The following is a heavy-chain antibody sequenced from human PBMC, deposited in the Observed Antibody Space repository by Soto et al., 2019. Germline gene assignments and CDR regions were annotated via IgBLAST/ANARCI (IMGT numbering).Heavy chain of an antibody. D-gene: IGHD3-22*01. CDR2: IYSGGST. J-gene: IGHJ6*02. Sequence: SLRLSCAASGFTVSSNYMSWVRQAPGKGLEWVSVIYSGGSTYYADSVKGRFTISRDNSKNTLYLQMNSLRAEDTAVYYCARDAAGGYYYDSSGLAYGMDVWGQGTTVTVSS. CDR3: ARDAAGGYYYDSSGLAYGMDV. CDR1: GFTVSSNY. V-gene: IGHV3-53*01.